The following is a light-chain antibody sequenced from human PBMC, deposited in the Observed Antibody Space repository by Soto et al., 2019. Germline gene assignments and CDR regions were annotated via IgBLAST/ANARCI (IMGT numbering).Light chain of an antibody. CDR1: QSVSVNF. CDR3: QQYGSSPMWT. Sequence: EILVTQSPGTLTLSPGEKATLSSRASQSVSVNFLAWYQEKPGQAPRLLIYGASSRATGIPDRFSGSGSGTDFTLTISRLEPEDFAVYYCQQYGSSPMWTVGQVTKVDVK. CDR2: GAS. J-gene: IGKJ1*01. V-gene: IGKV3-20*01.